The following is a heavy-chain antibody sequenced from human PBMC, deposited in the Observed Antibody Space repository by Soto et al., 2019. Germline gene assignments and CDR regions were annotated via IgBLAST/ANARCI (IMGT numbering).Heavy chain of an antibody. J-gene: IGHJ4*02. Sequence: GGSLRLSCGASGFTFSNSAMSWVRQVPGKGLEWVSFINGRGDKTYYADSVKGRFTISRDNSKHTLYLQMNSLRVEDTSIYYCAKGGYGEILFEYWGQGTLVTVSS. V-gene: IGHV3-23*01. CDR1: GFTFSNSA. CDR2: INGRGDKT. CDR3: AKGGYGEILFEY. D-gene: IGHD4-17*01.